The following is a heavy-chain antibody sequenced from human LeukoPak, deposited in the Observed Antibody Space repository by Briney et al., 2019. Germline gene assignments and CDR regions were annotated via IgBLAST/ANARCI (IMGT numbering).Heavy chain of an antibody. V-gene: IGHV4-4*07. D-gene: IGHD3-10*01. CDR2: IYTTGSTDST. CDR1: GGSISSSY. CDR3: AGFGEGSYY. Sequence: PSETLSLTCTVAGGSISSSYCSWIRQPAGKGLEWIGRIYTTGSTDSTDFNPSLKSRVHMSVDTSKNQFSLKLGSVTAAATAVYYCAGFGEGSYYWGQGTLVTVSS. J-gene: IGHJ4*02.